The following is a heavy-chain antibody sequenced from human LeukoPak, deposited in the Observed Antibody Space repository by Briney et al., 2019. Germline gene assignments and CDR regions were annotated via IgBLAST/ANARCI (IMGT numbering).Heavy chain of an antibody. V-gene: IGHV4-59*01. CDR1: GGSISSYY. J-gene: IGHJ4*02. D-gene: IGHD6-13*01. CDR2: IYYSGST. CDR3: ARDNWGTAPRY. Sequence: MASETLSLTCTVSGGSISSYYWSWIRQPPGKGLEWIGYIYYSGSTNYNPSLKSRVTISVDTSKNQFSLKLSSVTAADTAVYYCARDNWGTAPRYWGQGTLVTVSS.